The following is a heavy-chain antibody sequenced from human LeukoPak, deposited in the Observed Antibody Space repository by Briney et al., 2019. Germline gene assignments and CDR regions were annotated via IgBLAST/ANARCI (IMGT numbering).Heavy chain of an antibody. V-gene: IGHV1-69*13. CDR3: ARDEGYSSSSGWFDP. J-gene: IGHJ5*02. CDR2: IIPIFGTA. Sequence: SVKVSCKASGGAFSSYAISWVRQAPGQGLEWMGGIIPIFGTANYAQKFQGRVTITADESTSTAYMELSSLRSEDTAVYYCARDEGYSSSSGWFDPWGQGTLVTVSS. D-gene: IGHD6-13*01. CDR1: GGAFSSYA.